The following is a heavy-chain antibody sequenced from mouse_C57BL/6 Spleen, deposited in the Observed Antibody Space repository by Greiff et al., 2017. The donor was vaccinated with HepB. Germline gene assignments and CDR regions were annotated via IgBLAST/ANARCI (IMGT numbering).Heavy chain of an antibody. CDR2: IYPGDGDT. Sequence: QVQLQQSGPELVKPGASVKISCKASGYAFSSSWMNWVKQRPGKGLEWIGRIYPGDGDTNYNGKFKGKATLTADKSSSTAYMQLSSLTSEDSAVYFCARDGNYVGAMDYWGQGTSVTVSS. J-gene: IGHJ4*01. CDR1: GYAFSSSW. CDR3: ARDGNYVGAMDY. D-gene: IGHD2-1*01. V-gene: IGHV1-82*01.